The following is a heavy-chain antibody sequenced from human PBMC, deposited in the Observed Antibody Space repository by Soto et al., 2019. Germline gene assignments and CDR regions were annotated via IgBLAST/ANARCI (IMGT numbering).Heavy chain of an antibody. CDR3: ARDTQRGYSGYFDS. CDR1: GGSLSSGGYS. D-gene: IGHD5-12*01. CDR2: IYYSGST. V-gene: IGHV4-31*03. Sequence: QVQLQESGPGLVKPPQTLSLSCTVSGGSLSSGGYSWSWIPQHPGKGLEWIGFIYYSGSTYYNPSLKSRVTISVDTSQNQFSLKLSSVTAADTAVYYCARDTQRGYSGYFDSWGQGTLVTVSS. J-gene: IGHJ4*02.